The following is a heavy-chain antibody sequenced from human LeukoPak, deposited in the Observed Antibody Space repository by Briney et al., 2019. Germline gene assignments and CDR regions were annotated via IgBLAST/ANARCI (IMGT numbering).Heavy chain of an antibody. D-gene: IGHD2/OR15-2a*01. Sequence: SETLSLTCTVSGGSISSYYWSWIRQPAGKGLDWIGRIYTSGSTNYNPSLKSRVTMSVDTSKNQFSLKLSSVTAADTAVYYCARMPDDPSMDWFDPWGQGTLVTVSS. CDR3: ARMPDDPSMDWFDP. CDR1: GGSISSYY. V-gene: IGHV4-4*07. CDR2: IYTSGST. J-gene: IGHJ5*02.